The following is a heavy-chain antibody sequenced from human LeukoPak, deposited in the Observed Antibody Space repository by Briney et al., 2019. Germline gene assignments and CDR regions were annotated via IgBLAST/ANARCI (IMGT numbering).Heavy chain of an antibody. CDR3: TKSPRWAAAPDY. J-gene: IGHJ4*02. CDR1: GFTFSGYA. Sequence: GGSLRLSCAASGFTFSGYAMQWVRQALGKSLEWVSGVSWNSGNIGYAESVKGRFTISRDNAKNSLYLQMNSLRAEDTALYYCTKSPRWAAAPDYWGRGTLVTVSS. D-gene: IGHD6-13*01. V-gene: IGHV3-9*01. CDR2: VSWNSGNI.